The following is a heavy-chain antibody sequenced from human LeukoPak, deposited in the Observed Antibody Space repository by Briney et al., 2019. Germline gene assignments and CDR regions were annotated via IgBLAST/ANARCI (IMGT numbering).Heavy chain of an antibody. J-gene: IGHJ3*02. CDR1: GFTFSSYG. CDR2: IWYDGSNK. D-gene: IGHD4-17*01. Sequence: GRSLRLSCAASGFTFSSYGMHWVRQAPGKGLEWVAVIWYDGSNKYYADSVKGRFTISRDNSKSTLYLQMNSLRAEDTAVYYCARDPYGDYVYAFDIWGQGTMVTVSS. CDR3: ARDPYGDYVYAFDI. V-gene: IGHV3-33*01.